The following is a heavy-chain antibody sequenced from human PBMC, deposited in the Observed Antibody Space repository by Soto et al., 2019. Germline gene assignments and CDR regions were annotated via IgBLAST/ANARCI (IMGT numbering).Heavy chain of an antibody. CDR3: ARVSVTGDYYYYMDV. Sequence: GGSLRLSCAASGFTFDDYGMSWVRQAPGKGLEWVSGINWNGGSTGYADSVKGRFTISRDNAKNSLYLQMNSLRAEDTALYHCARVSVTGDYYYYMDVWGKGTTVTVSS. V-gene: IGHV3-20*01. CDR1: GFTFDDYG. CDR2: INWNGGST. J-gene: IGHJ6*03. D-gene: IGHD2-8*01.